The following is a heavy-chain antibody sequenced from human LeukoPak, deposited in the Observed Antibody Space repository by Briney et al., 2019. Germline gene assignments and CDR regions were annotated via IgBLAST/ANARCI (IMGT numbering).Heavy chain of an antibody. V-gene: IGHV4-61*02. CDR1: GGSISSGSYN. CDR2: IYTSGST. J-gene: IGHJ6*03. CDR3: ARYAYYYYYMDV. Sequence: SQTLSLTCTVSGGSISSGSYNWSWIRQPAGKGLEWIGRIYTSGSTNYNPSLKSRVTISVDTSKNQFSLKLSSVTAADTAVYYCARYAYYYYYMDVWGKGTTVTVSS. D-gene: IGHD2-8*01.